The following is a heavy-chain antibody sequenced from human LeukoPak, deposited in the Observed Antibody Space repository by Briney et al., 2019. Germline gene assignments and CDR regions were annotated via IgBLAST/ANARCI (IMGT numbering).Heavy chain of an antibody. J-gene: IGHJ4*02. CDR2: ISGSGDIT. V-gene: IGHV3-23*01. CDR1: GFTFSSYA. D-gene: IGHD5-18*01. Sequence: GGSLRLSCAASGFTFSSYAMSWVRQAPGKGLEWVSAISGSGDITYYADSVKGRFSISRDGSKNTLSLQMDSLRAEDTAVYYCAKSIGYSCGYSDYWGQGTLVTVSS. CDR3: AKSIGYSCGYSDY.